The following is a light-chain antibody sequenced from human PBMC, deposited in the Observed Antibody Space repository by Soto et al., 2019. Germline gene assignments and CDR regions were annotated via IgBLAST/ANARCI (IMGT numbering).Light chain of an antibody. CDR1: SSDVGDRKF. CDR3: SSYTRSGAV. V-gene: IGLV2-14*03. CDR2: DVS. J-gene: IGLJ2*01. Sequence: QSVLTQPASVSGSPGQSTAISRTGTSSDVGDRKFVSWYQHHPGKAPKLIIFDVSHRPSGVSNRFSGSNSGDTASLTISGLQAEDEADYYCSSYTRSGAVFGGGTKVTVL.